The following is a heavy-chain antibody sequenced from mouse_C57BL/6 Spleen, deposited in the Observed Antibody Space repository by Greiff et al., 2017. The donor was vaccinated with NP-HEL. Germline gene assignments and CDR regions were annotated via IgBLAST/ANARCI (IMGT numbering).Heavy chain of an antibody. Sequence: QVQLQQPGAELVKPGASVKLSCKASGYTFTSYWMPWVKQRPGRGLEWIGRIDPNSGCTKYNEKFKGKATLTVDKPSSTAYMQLSSLTSEDSAVDYCARTLDGYYVGYFDVWGTGTTVTVSS. CDR3: ARTLDGYYVGYFDV. CDR2: IDPNSGCT. V-gene: IGHV1-72*01. J-gene: IGHJ1*03. CDR1: GYTFTSYW. D-gene: IGHD2-3*01.